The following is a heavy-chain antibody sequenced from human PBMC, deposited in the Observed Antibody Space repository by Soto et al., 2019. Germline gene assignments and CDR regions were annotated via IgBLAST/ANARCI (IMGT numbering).Heavy chain of an antibody. V-gene: IGHV1-3*01. D-gene: IGHD6-19*01. CDR3: AREGGWYVDY. J-gene: IGHJ4*02. CDR1: GFTFTGYA. Sequence: ASVKVSCKASGFTFTGYAIHWVRQAPGQRPEWMGWINAGNTNTKYSQKFQGRVTITRDTSASTANMELSSLRSEDTAVYYCAREGGWYVDYWGQGTLVTVSS. CDR2: INAGNTNT.